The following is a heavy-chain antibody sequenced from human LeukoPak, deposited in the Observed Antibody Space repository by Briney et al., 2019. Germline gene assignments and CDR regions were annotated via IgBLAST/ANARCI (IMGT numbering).Heavy chain of an antibody. J-gene: IGHJ4*02. CDR3: ASFGISWTSAY. CDR1: GFSFSRHW. CDR2: ISDGGSYR. V-gene: IGHV3-74*01. Sequence: GGSLRLSCEASGFSFSRHWMHWIRQPPGKGLVWVARISDGGSYRSHVGSVEGRFTISRDNVRNILYLHMNDLRGEDTAVYYCASFGISWTSAYWGQGTLVTVSS. D-gene: IGHD2-21*01.